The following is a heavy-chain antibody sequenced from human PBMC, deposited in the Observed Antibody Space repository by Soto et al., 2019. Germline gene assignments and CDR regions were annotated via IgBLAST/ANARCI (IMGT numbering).Heavy chain of an antibody. J-gene: IGHJ6*02. CDR3: AIDVGAQLLYYYYYGMDV. CDR2: ISYDGSNK. Sequence: QVQLVESGGGVVQPGRSLRLSCAASGFTFSSYGMHWVRQAPGKGLEWVAVISYDGSNKYYADSVKGRFTISRDNSKNTLYLQMNSLRAEDTAVYYCAIDVGAQLLYYYYYGMDVWGQGTTVTVSS. CDR1: GFTFSSYG. V-gene: IGHV3-30*03. D-gene: IGHD2-2*01.